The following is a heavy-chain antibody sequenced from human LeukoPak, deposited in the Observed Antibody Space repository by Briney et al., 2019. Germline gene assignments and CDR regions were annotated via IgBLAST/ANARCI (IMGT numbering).Heavy chain of an antibody. V-gene: IGHV1-2*02. CDR3: ARSMYYYDSSGYYPLDY. CDR1: AYTFTGYY. J-gene: IGHJ4*02. CDR2: INPNSGGT. Sequence: ASVKVSCKASAYTFTGYYMHWVRQAPGQGLEWMGWINPNSGGTNYAQKFQGRVTMTRDTSISTAYMELSRLRSDDTAVYYCARSMYYYDSSGYYPLDYWGQGTLVTVSS. D-gene: IGHD3-22*01.